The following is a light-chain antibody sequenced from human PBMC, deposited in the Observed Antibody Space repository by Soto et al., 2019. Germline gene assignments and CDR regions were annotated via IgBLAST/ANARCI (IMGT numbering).Light chain of an antibody. Sequence: DIQMTQSPSSLSASLGDRVTITCRASQSISGFLNWYQHKPGKAPKLLIYATSNLQNGVPSRFSGGGSATDFTLTIGNLQPEDFASYYCQQSYSVPYTFDQGTRLEIK. V-gene: IGKV1-39*01. CDR3: QQSYSVPYT. J-gene: IGKJ2*01. CDR2: ATS. CDR1: QSISGF.